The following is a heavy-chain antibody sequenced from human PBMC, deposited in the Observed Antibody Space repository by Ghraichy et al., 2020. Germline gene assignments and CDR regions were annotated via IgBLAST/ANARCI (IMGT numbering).Heavy chain of an antibody. D-gene: IGHD3-10*01. V-gene: IGHV3-74*01. CDR2: INADGSST. CDR3: NPFYNYGLGHYYPTDH. J-gene: IGHJ4*02. CDR1: GFAFSDNW. Sequence: GGSLRLSCVASGFAFSDNWIHWVRQAPGKGLVWVSRINADGSSTNYADSAKGRFTISRDNAKNTLYLQMNSLRAEDTAVYYCNPFYNYGLGHYYPTDHWGQGTLVTVSS.